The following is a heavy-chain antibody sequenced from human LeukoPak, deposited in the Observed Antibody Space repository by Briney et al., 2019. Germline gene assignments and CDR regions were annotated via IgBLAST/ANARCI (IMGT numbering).Heavy chain of an antibody. CDR2: IYTSGST. D-gene: IGHD3-10*01. Sequence: SETLSLTCTVSGNSFGDYYLSWIRQPAGKGMEWIGRIYTSGSTTYNPSLKSRVTMSVATSQSQFSLNLMSVTAADTAVYYCARDGNYYGSGSYPQLYNWFDPWGQGTLVTVSS. CDR3: ARDGNYYGSGSYPQLYNWFDP. CDR1: GNSFGDYY. V-gene: IGHV4-4*07. J-gene: IGHJ5*02.